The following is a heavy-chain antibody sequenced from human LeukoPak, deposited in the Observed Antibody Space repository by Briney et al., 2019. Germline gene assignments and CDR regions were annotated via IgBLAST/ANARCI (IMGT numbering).Heavy chain of an antibody. Sequence: PSETLSLTCTVSGDSISSFYWNWIRQSAGKGLEWIGRMYISGSTNYNPSLKSRVTISIDTSKNQFFLRLNSVTAADTAVYYCARDGTVATNWFDPWGQGTLVTVSS. J-gene: IGHJ5*02. V-gene: IGHV4-4*07. CDR2: MYISGST. CDR1: GDSISSFY. CDR3: ARDGTVATNWFDP. D-gene: IGHD5-12*01.